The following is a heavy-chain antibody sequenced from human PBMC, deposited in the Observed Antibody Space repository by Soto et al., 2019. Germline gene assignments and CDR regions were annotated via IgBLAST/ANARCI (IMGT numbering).Heavy chain of an antibody. CDR1: GFNFPGYS. CDR2: ISSGSHFI. Sequence: ESVGGLIKPGGSLRLSCAASGFNFPGYSMNWVRQAPGKGLEWVASISSGSHFIYYADSVRGRFTISRDNARDSLLLQMNSLRAGDTRVYFCARDQSQGQMLLPYFDYWGQGHLVTVSS. J-gene: IGHJ4*02. V-gene: IGHV3-21*04. D-gene: IGHD3-22*01. CDR3: ARDQSQGQMLLPYFDY.